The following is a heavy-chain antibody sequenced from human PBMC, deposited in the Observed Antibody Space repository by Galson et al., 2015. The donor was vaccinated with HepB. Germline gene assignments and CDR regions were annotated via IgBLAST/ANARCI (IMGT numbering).Heavy chain of an antibody. CDR3: ARGGDGECNY. CDR1: GFTFSNYW. V-gene: IGHV3-7*03. Sequence: SLRLSCAASGFTFSNYWMTWVRQAPGKGLEWVANINQDGSDTNYVDSMKGRFTISRDNAKNSLYLQKNSLRVEDTALYYCARGGDGECNYWGQGTLVTVSS. J-gene: IGHJ4*02. D-gene: IGHD2-21*01. CDR2: INQDGSDT.